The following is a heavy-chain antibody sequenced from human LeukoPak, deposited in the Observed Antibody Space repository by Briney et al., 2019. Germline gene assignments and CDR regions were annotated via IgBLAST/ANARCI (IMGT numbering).Heavy chain of an antibody. J-gene: IGHJ5*02. D-gene: IGHD2-15*01. CDR3: ARAGKGEDALGYCSGGSCYRNWFDP. CDR2: INPNSGGT. V-gene: IGHV1-2*02. CDR1: GYTFTGYY. Sequence: GASVKVSCKASGYTFTGYYMHWVRQAPGQGLEWMGWINPNSGGTNYAQKFQGRVTMTRDTSISTAYMELSRLRSDDTAVYYCARAGKGEDALGYCSGGSCYRNWFDPWGQGTLVTVSS.